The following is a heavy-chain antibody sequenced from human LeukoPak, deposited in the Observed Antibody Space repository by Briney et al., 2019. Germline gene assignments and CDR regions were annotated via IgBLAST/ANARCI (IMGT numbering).Heavy chain of an antibody. CDR3: ARDYFYCGGDCFVDY. CDR1: GFTFSSYA. J-gene: IGHJ4*02. V-gene: IGHV3-23*01. D-gene: IGHD2-21*02. Sequence: GGSLRLSCAASGFTFSSYAMSWVRRAPGKGLEWVSAISGSGGSTYYADSVKGRYTISRDNAKNSLYLQVNSLRAEDTAIYYCARDYFYCGGDCFVDYWGQGTLVTVSS. CDR2: ISGSGGST.